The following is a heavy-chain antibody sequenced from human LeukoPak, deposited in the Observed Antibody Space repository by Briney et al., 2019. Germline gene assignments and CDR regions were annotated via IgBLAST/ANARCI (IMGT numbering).Heavy chain of an antibody. CDR3: ARGDGSFDY. CDR1: GGSISSGDYY. J-gene: IGHJ4*02. CDR2: IYYSGST. D-gene: IGHD5-24*01. Sequence: PSETLSLTCTVSGGSISSGDYYWSWLRQPPGKGLEWIGYIYYSGSTNYNPSLKSRVTISVDSSKNQFSLKLSSVTAADTAVYYCARGDGSFDYWGRGTLVTVSS. V-gene: IGHV4-61*08.